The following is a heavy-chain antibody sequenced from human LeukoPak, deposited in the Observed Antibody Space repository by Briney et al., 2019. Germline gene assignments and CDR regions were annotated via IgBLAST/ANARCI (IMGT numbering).Heavy chain of an antibody. V-gene: IGHV3-64*01. CDR2: ISSDGGRT. Sequence: PGGSLRLSCAASGFTFSSYGMSWVRQAPGKGLEYVSAISSDGGRTYYANSVKGRFTISRDNSKNTLYLQMGSLRGEDMAVYYCARVGGDYFDYWGQGTLVTVSS. CDR3: ARVGGDYFDY. D-gene: IGHD3-10*01. CDR1: GFTFSSYG. J-gene: IGHJ4*02.